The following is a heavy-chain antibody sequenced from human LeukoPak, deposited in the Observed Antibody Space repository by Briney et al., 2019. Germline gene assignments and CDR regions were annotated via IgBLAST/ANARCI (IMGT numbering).Heavy chain of an antibody. V-gene: IGHV3-23*01. CDR3: AKSVSSRGLIIPKTSRYFDY. CDR2: ISNSGDNT. Sequence: GGSLRLSCAASGFTFSSYVMSWVRQAPGKGLEWVSAISNSGDNTYYADSVKGRFTISRDNSKNTVYLQMNSLRAEDTAVYYCAKSVSSRGLIIPKTSRYFDYWGQGTLVTVSS. J-gene: IGHJ4*02. D-gene: IGHD3-10*01. CDR1: GFTFSSYV.